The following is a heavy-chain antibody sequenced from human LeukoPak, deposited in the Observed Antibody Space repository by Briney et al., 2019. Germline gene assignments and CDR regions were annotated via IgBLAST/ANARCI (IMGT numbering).Heavy chain of an antibody. CDR1: GGSVSSGNYY. Sequence: SETLSLTCSVSGGSVSSGNYYWSWIRQPPGKGLEWIGYIYYSGSTNYNPSLKSRVTISVDTSKNQFSLRLSSVTAADTAVYYCARDPSGYFNYWGQGTLATVSS. J-gene: IGHJ4*02. CDR2: IYYSGST. D-gene: IGHD3-22*01. V-gene: IGHV4-61*01. CDR3: ARDPSGYFNY.